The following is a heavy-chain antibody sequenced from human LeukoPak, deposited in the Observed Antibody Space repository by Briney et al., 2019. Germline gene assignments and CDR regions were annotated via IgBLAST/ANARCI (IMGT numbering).Heavy chain of an antibody. D-gene: IGHD3-3*01. CDR2: ISHSGST. V-gene: IGHV4-34*01. J-gene: IGHJ6*02. CDR3: ARGPNFDLRSGHHSHYYYHYAIDV. Sequence: SETLSLTCAVYGGSFSGYYWSWIRQPPTKGLEWIGEISHSGSTNYNPSLKSRVTISVDTSKNQFSLKLSSVTAADTAVYYCARGPNFDLRSGHHSHYYYHYAIDVWGQGTTVSVSS. CDR1: GGSFSGYY.